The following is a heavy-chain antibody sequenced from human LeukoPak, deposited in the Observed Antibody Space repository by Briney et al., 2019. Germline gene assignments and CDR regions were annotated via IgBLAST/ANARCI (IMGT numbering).Heavy chain of an antibody. Sequence: PGGSLRLSCAASGFTFRNYGMSWVRQAPGEGLEWVSVVSDSGSSAYYTDSVKGRFTISGDNSKNTLYLQMNSLRVEDTAVYYCAPDLRGAAWSLDYWGQGTLVTVSS. D-gene: IGHD2-15*01. CDR2: VSDSGSSA. CDR1: GFTFRNYG. CDR3: APDLRGAAWSLDY. J-gene: IGHJ4*02. V-gene: IGHV3-23*01.